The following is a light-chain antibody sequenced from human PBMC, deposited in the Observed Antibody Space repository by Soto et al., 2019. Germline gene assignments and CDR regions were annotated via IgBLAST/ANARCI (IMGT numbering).Light chain of an antibody. Sequence: QAVLTQPPSASGTPGQRVTISCSGSSSNIGSNFVYWYQQLPGTAPKLLIYRDNQRPSGVPDRFSGSKSGTSASLAISGLRSEDGADYYCATWDDSLSGWVLGGGTKLTVL. CDR2: RDN. J-gene: IGLJ3*02. CDR3: ATWDDSLSGWV. V-gene: IGLV1-47*01. CDR1: SSNIGSNF.